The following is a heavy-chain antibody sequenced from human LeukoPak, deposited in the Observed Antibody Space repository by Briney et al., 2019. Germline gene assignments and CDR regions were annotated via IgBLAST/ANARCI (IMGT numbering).Heavy chain of an antibody. J-gene: IGHJ4*02. CDR1: GGPISSSSYY. CDR3: ARQDGYCSSTSCTGYFDS. D-gene: IGHD2-2*03. CDR2: IYYSGIT. Sequence: SETLSLTCTVSGGPISSSSYYWGWIRQPPGKGLEWIGSIYYSGITYYNPSLKSRVSISVDTSKKQFSLKLSSVTAADTAVHYCARQDGYCSSTSCTGYFDSWGQGTLVTVSS. V-gene: IGHV4-39*01.